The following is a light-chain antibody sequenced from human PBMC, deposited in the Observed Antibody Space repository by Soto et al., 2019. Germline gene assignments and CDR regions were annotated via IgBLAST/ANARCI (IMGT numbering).Light chain of an antibody. CDR2: TSS. V-gene: IGKV1-39*01. CDR3: QQSYSTPYT. Sequence: DIQMTQSPSSLSVSVGDRVTITCRASQRISDFLHWYQQVPGKAPKLLIYTSSNLQSGVPSRFSVSGSATDFSRTISSLQPEDSATYYCQQSYSTPYTFGQGTKLE. J-gene: IGKJ2*01. CDR1: QRISDF.